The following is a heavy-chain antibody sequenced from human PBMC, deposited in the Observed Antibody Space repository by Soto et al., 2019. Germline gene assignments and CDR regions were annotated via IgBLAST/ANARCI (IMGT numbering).Heavy chain of an antibody. V-gene: IGHV1-45*02. Sequence: GASVKVSCKASGYTFTYRYLHWVRQAPGQALEWMGWITPFNGNTNYAQKFQDRVTITRDRSMSTAYMELSSLRSEDTAMYYCAGTIYNWNYGYYYGMDVWGQGTTVTVSS. CDR2: ITPFNGNT. J-gene: IGHJ6*02. D-gene: IGHD1-7*01. CDR1: GYTFTYRY. CDR3: AGTIYNWNYGYYYGMDV.